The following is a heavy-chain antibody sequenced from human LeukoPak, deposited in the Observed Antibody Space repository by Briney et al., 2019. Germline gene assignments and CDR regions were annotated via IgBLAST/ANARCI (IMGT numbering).Heavy chain of an antibody. CDR1: GFIFSNYA. Sequence: GGSLRLSRAASGFIFSNYAMSWVRQAPGKGLQWVSAFSGSGGSTYYADSVKGRFTISRDNSRNTVYLQMNSLRAEDTAVYYCANDLGYIQLNLGRGQGTLVTVSS. CDR3: ANDLGYIQLNLG. J-gene: IGHJ4*02. D-gene: IGHD1-1*01. CDR2: FSGSGGST. V-gene: IGHV3-23*01.